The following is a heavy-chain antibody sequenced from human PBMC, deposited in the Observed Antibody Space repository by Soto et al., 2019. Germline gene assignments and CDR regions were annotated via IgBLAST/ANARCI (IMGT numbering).Heavy chain of an antibody. CDR3: ASPLFHDVYSGYDSSYFDY. V-gene: IGHV4-39*01. Sequence: QLQLQESGPGLVKPSETLSLTCTVSGGSISSSSYYWGWIRQPPGKGLEWIGSIYYSGSTYYNPSLKSRVTISVDTSKNQFSLKLSSVTAADTAVYYCASPLFHDVYSGYDSSYFDYWGQGTLVTVSS. CDR2: IYYSGST. J-gene: IGHJ4*02. D-gene: IGHD5-12*01. CDR1: GGSISSSSYY.